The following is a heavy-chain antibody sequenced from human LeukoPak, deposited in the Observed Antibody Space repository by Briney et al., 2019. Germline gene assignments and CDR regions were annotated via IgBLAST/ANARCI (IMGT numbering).Heavy chain of an antibody. CDR3: TRGPFSDWLTQSWFDP. Sequence: ASVKVSCKASGYTFTRYDINWVRQATGQGLEWMGWINTKSGMTGHAQKFQGRITITKDTSINTVYMELSSLSSEDTAVYYCTRGPFSDWLTQSWFDPWGQGTLVTVSS. D-gene: IGHD3/OR15-3a*01. J-gene: IGHJ5*02. CDR1: GYTFTRYD. CDR2: INTKSGMT. V-gene: IGHV1-8*03.